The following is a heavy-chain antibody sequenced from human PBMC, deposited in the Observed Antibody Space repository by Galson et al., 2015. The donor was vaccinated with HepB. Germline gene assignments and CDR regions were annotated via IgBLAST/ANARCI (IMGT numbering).Heavy chain of an antibody. J-gene: IGHJ4*02. D-gene: IGHD4-11*01. Sequence: SLRLSCAATGFSIGTNHMTWVRQAPGKGLECVSVIYSGGATPYTDSMKGRFTISKDTSRDTLYLQMNSLTAEDTAVYYCAKIGYSNYQIQYWGQGTLVTVSS. CDR3: AKIGYSNYQIQY. CDR1: GFSIGTNH. V-gene: IGHV3-53*01. CDR2: IYSGGAT.